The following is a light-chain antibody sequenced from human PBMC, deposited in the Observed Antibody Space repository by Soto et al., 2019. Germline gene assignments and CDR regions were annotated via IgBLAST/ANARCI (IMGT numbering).Light chain of an antibody. CDR3: QPRTHRLLI. CDR2: DTS. Sequence: EILMTQSPATLSVSRGDRASLSCRASQSVSSYLAWYQQKTGQPPRILIYDTSSRDTGIPVRFRGSGSGTDFALTINSLEPEDASKDYSQPRTHRLLIFGQGTKVDIK. CDR1: QSVSSY. V-gene: IGKV3-11*01. J-gene: IGKJ1*01.